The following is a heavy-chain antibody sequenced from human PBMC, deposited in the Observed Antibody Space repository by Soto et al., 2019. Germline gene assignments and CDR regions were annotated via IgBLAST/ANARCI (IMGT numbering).Heavy chain of an antibody. CDR3: ARDKIAGLFDY. Sequence: QVQLQQWGAGLLKPSETLSLTCAVYGGSFSGYSWTWIRQPLGTGLEWIGEINHSGSANYNPSLKSRVTISVDTSQSQFSLKLTSVTAADTAVYYCARDKIAGLFDYWGQGTLVTVSS. J-gene: IGHJ4*02. CDR2: INHSGSA. D-gene: IGHD2-21*01. CDR1: GGSFSGYS. V-gene: IGHV4-34*01.